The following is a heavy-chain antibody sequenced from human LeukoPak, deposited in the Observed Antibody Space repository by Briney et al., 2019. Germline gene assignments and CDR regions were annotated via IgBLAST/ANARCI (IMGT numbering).Heavy chain of an antibody. J-gene: IGHJ4*02. V-gene: IGHV3-30*18. CDR3: AKEDSSIWPFDY. CDR1: GFTFSSYG. D-gene: IGHD6-13*01. Sequence: PGRSLRLSCAASGFTFSSYGMHWVRQAPGKGLEWVAVISYDGSNKYYADSVKGRFTISRDNSKNTLYLQMNSLRAEDTAVYYCAKEDSSIWPFDYWGQGTLVTVYS. CDR2: ISYDGSNK.